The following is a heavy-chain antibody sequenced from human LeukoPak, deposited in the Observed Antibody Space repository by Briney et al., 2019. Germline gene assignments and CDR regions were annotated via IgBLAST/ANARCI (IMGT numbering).Heavy chain of an antibody. J-gene: IGHJ5*02. CDR1: GFTFSSYS. CDR2: ISSSSSYI. Sequence: GGSLRLSCAASGFTFSSYSMNWVRQAPGKGLEWVSSISSSSSYIYYADSVKGRFTISRDNAKNSLYLQMNSLRAEDTAVYYCARGDTVMARRAHWFDPWGQGTLVTVSS. D-gene: IGHD5-18*01. V-gene: IGHV3-21*01. CDR3: ARGDTVMARRAHWFDP.